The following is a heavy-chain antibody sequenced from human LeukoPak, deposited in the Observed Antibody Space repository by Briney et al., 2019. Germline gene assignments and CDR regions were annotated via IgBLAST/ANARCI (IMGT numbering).Heavy chain of an antibody. D-gene: IGHD6-13*01. CDR2: IYYSGTT. Sequence: SETLSLTCTVSGGPISSYYWSWIRQPPGKGLEWIGYIYYSGTTNYNPSLKSRVTISVDTSKSQFSLKLSSVTAADTAVYYCARGVYIAAAQYGYWGQGTLVTVSS. V-gene: IGHV4-59*01. J-gene: IGHJ4*02. CDR3: ARGVYIAAAQYGY. CDR1: GGPISSYY.